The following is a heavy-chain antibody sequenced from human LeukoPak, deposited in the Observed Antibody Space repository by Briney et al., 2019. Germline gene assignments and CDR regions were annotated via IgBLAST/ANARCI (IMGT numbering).Heavy chain of an antibody. D-gene: IGHD3-3*01. CDR2: IIPIFGTA. V-gene: IGHV1-69*05. Sequence: VASVKVCCKASGGTFSSYAISWVRQAPGQGLEWMGGIIPIFGTANYAQKFQGRVTITTDESTSTAYMELSSLRSEDTAVYYCARADTSYYYYMDVWGKGTTVTVSS. CDR1: GGTFSSYA. J-gene: IGHJ6*03. CDR3: ARADTSYYYYMDV.